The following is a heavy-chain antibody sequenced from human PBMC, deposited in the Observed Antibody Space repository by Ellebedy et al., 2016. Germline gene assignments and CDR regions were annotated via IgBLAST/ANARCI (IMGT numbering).Heavy chain of an antibody. CDR1: GFTFGNFV. D-gene: IGHD5-24*01. V-gene: IGHV3-30*18. CDR3: AKDRDGYDS. J-gene: IGHJ4*02. CDR2: IAFDGGTK. Sequence: GESLKISCAASGFTFGNFVMHWVRQAPDKGLEWVAVIAFDGGTKYYRDSVKGRFTISRDNSRNTLSLQMNSLRPEDAGVYYCAKDRDGYDSWGQGALVTVSS.